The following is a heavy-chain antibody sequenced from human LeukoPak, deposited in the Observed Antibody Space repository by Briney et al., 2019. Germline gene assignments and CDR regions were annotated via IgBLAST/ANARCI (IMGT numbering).Heavy chain of an antibody. D-gene: IGHD3-10*01. V-gene: IGHV4-34*01. CDR2: INHSGST. J-gene: IGHJ4*02. CDR1: GGSFSGYY. Sequence: SETLPLTCAVYGGSFSGYYWSWIRQPPGKGLEWIGEINHSGSTNYNPSLKSRVTISVDTSKNQFSLKLSSVTAADTAVYYCARGHWGLWFGEYYFDYWGQGTLVTVSS. CDR3: ARGHWGLWFGEYYFDY.